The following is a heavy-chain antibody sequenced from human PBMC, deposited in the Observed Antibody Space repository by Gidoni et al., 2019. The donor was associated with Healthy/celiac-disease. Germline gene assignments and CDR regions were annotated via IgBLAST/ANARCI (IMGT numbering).Heavy chain of an antibody. Sequence: QVQLVESGGGLVKPGGSLSISCAASGFTFSDYYMSWIRQAPGKGLAWVSYIRSSVSTIYYADSAKGRFTISRDNAKNSLYLKMNSLRAEDTAVYYCARSVTYYYDSSGYYPKEYYFDYWGQGTLVTVSS. D-gene: IGHD3-22*01. CDR3: ARSVTYYYDSSGYYPKEYYFDY. V-gene: IGHV3-11*01. CDR2: IRSSVSTI. J-gene: IGHJ4*02. CDR1: GFTFSDYY.